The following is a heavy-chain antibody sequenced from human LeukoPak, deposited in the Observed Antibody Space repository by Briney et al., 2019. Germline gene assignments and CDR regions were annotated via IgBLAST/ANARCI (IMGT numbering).Heavy chain of an antibody. Sequence: SETLSLTCTVSGSSIRTYTHWGWIRQPPGKGLEWIGSIHHTGSTYYNPSLESRVTISIDTSKNQFSLKLSSVTAADMAFYFCANSGSNYEAVSWGQGTLVTVSS. V-gene: IGHV4-38-2*02. D-gene: IGHD5-18*01. CDR1: GSSIRTYTH. CDR2: IHHTGST. J-gene: IGHJ5*02. CDR3: ANSGSNYEAVS.